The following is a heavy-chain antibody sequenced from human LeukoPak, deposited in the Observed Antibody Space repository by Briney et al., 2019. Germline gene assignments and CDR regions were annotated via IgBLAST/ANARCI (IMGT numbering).Heavy chain of an antibody. V-gene: IGHV3-64*01. CDR3: VRGGASGIDY. Sequence: PGGSLRLSCTASGFALGSFAMHWVRRGAGKRLESISAISVNGNTTYYDTSVKGRFVISRDNSRNKLYLQMGRLRPEDTAMYFCVRGGASGIDYWGRGALVTVS. CDR2: ISVNGNTT. CDR1: GFALGSFA. J-gene: IGHJ4*02. D-gene: IGHD1-26*01.